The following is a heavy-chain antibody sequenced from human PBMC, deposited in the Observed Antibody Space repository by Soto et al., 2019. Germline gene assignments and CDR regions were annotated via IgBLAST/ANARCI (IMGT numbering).Heavy chain of an antibody. J-gene: IGHJ4*02. D-gene: IGHD1-26*01. V-gene: IGHV4-31*02. CDR2: IFNSGTT. CDR3: ALALGPTTGLDY. Sequence: WTWIRQPPGKGQEWMGYIFNSGTTFYNPSLTSRLSISMDTSGNHFSLELRSVTAADTAVYYCALALGPTTGLDYWGQGTLVTVSS.